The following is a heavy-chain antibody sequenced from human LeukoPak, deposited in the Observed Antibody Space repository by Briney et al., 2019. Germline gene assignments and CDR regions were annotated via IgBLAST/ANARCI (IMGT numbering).Heavy chain of an antibody. CDR1: GFTFSSYA. CDR2: ISYDGSNK. V-gene: IGHV3-30-3*01. J-gene: IGHJ4*02. Sequence: GRSLRLSCAASGFTFSSYAMHWARQAPGKGLEWVAVISYDGSNKYYADSVKGRFTISRDNSKNTLYLQMNSLRAEDTAVYYCVGGWELNLFDYWGQGTLVTVSS. D-gene: IGHD1-26*01. CDR3: VGGWELNLFDY.